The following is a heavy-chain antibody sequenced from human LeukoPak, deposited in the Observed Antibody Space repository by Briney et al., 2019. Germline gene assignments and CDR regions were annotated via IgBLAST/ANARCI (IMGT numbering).Heavy chain of an antibody. J-gene: IGHJ4*02. CDR3: ARTYTVTTWVGIDY. CDR1: GGTFSSYA. CDR2: IIPIFGTA. V-gene: IGHV1-69*13. D-gene: IGHD4-17*01. Sequence: SVKVSCKASGGTFSSYAISWVRQAPGQGLEWMGGIIPIFGTANYAQKFQGRVTITADESTSTAYMELSSLRSEDTAVYYHARTYTVTTWVGIDYWGQGTLVTVSS.